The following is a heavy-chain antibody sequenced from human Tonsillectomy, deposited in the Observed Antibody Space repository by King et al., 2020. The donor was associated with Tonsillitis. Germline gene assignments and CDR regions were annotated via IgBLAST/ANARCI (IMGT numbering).Heavy chain of an antibody. D-gene: IGHD3-10*01. CDR3: ARTIAMVRGAPWFDP. CDR1: GFSLSTRGMR. Sequence: VTLKESGPALVKPTQTLTLTCTFSGFSLSTRGMRVSWIRQPPGKALEWLARIDWDDDKFYSTSLKTRLTISKDTFKNQVVLTMTNMDPVDTGTYYCARTIAMVRGAPWFDPWGQGTLVTVSS. CDR2: IDWDDDK. V-gene: IGHV2-70*04. J-gene: IGHJ5*02.